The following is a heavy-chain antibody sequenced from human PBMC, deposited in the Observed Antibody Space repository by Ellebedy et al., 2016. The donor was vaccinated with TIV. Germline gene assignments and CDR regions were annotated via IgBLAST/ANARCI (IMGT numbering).Heavy chain of an antibody. D-gene: IGHD1-26*01. CDR1: GNSISSSVYY. CDR3: AARHPGSYTLDY. Sequence: MPGGSLRLSCTVSGNSISSSVYYWTWIRQPQGKGLEWIGDINHSGSTNYNPSFKSRVSISVDTSKNQFSLKLSSVTAADTAVYYCAARHPGSYTLDYWGQGTLVTVSS. CDR2: INHSGST. V-gene: IGHV4-39*07. J-gene: IGHJ4*02.